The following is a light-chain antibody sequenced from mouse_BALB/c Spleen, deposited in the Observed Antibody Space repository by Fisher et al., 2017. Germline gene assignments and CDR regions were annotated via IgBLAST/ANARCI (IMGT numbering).Light chain of an antibody. CDR1: SSVSY. CDR2: DTS. Sequence: IVLTQSPAIMSASPGEKVTMTCSASSSVSYMHWYQQKSGTSPKRWIYDTSKLASGVPGRFSGSGSGNSYSLTISRMEAEDAATYYCQQRSSYPLTFGAGTKLELK. V-gene: IGKV4-59*01. CDR3: QQRSSYPLT. J-gene: IGKJ5*01.